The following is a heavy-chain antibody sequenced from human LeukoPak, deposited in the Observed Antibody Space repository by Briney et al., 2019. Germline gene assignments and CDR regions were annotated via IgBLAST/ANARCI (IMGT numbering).Heavy chain of an antibody. CDR1: GGSISSGGYY. CDR2: IYHSGST. D-gene: IGHD6-6*01. J-gene: IGHJ3*02. Sequence: SETLSLTCTVSGGSISSGGYYWSWIRQPPGKGLEWIGYIYHSGSTYYNPSLKSRVTISVDRSKNQFSLKLSSVTAADTAVYYCARDSSSPTPGAFDIWGQGTMVTVSS. V-gene: IGHV4-30-2*01. CDR3: ARDSSSPTPGAFDI.